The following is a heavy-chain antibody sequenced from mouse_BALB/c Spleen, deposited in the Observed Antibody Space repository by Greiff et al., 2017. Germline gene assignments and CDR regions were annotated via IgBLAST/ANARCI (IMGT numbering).Heavy chain of an antibody. CDR3: NAQGVRRYYAMDY. Sequence: EVMLVESGAELVRSGASVKLSCTASGFNIKDYYMHWVKQRPEQGLEWIGWIDPENGDTEYAPKFQGKATMTADTSSNTAYLQLSSLTSEDTAVYYCNAQGVRRYYAMDYWGQGTSVTVSS. J-gene: IGHJ4*01. CDR2: IDPENGDT. D-gene: IGHD1-2*01. CDR1: GFNIKDYY. V-gene: IGHV14-4*02.